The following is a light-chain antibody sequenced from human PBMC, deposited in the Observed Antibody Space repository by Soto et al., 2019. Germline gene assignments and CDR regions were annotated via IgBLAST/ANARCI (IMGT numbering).Light chain of an antibody. CDR3: QKVSDWPLST. J-gene: IGKJ5*01. CDR1: QSVSSY. CDR2: DAS. V-gene: IGKV3-11*01. Sequence: VLEHSASTLSLSPRKRATLCYMSSQSVSSYLAWYQQKPGQAPRLLIYDASNRATGIPARFSGSGSGTDFRLTICSLVPEDLAVYYCQKVSDWPLSTFGEGTRLDIK.